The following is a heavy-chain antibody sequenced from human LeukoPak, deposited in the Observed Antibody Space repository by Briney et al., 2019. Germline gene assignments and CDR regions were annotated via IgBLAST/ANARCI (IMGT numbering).Heavy chain of an antibody. CDR2: IYSDSGGTT. Sequence: PGGSLRLSCAASGFTISSNFMTWVRQAPGKGLEWVSVIYSDSGGTTYYADSVKGRFTISRDNSKNTLYLQMNSLRAEDTAVYYCARLPMRYDSSGYYFDYWGQGTLVTVSS. J-gene: IGHJ4*02. CDR3: ARLPMRYDSSGYYFDY. V-gene: IGHV3-66*02. CDR1: GFTISSNF. D-gene: IGHD3-22*01.